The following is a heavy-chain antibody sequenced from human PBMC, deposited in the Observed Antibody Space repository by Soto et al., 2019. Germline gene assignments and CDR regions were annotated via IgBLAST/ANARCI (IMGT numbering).Heavy chain of an antibody. Sequence: GASVKVSCKASGYSFTGYYMHWVRQAPGQGLEWMGWINPNSGGTNYAQKFQGRVTMTRDTSISTAYMELNRLRSDDTAVYYCATDRGFGVHTAMDYWGQGTLVTVSS. J-gene: IGHJ4*02. CDR3: ATDRGFGVHTAMDY. CDR1: GYSFTGYY. D-gene: IGHD5-18*01. CDR2: INPNSGGT. V-gene: IGHV1-2*02.